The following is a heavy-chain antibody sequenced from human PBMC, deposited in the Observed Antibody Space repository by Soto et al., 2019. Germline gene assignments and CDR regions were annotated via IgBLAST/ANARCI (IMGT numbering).Heavy chain of an antibody. J-gene: IGHJ4*02. CDR3: AKDGVRHLDGKGFDY. V-gene: IGHV3-23*01. Sequence: LRLSCAASGFAFSSYAMSWVRQAPGKGLEWVSAISGSGGSTYYADSVKGRFTISRDNSKNTLYLQMNSLRAEDTAVYYCAKDGVRHLDGKGFDYWGQGTLVTVSS. D-gene: IGHD2-8*01. CDR1: GFAFSSYA. CDR2: ISGSGGST.